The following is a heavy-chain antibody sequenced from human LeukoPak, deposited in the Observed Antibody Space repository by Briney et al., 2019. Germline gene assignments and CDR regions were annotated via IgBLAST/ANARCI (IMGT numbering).Heavy chain of an antibody. D-gene: IGHD3-22*01. Sequence: KPGGSLRLSCAASGFTFSDYYMSWIRQAPGKGLEWVSYISSSGSTIYYADSVKGRSTISRDNAKNSLYLQMNSLRAEDTAVYYCASTFDYYDSSGYYYYFDYWGQGTLVTVSS. J-gene: IGHJ4*02. V-gene: IGHV3-11*01. CDR1: GFTFSDYY. CDR2: ISSSGSTI. CDR3: ASTFDYYDSSGYYYYFDY.